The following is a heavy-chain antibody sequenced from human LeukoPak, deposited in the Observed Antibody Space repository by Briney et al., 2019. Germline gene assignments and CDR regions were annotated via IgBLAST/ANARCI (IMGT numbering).Heavy chain of an antibody. CDR3: ATGLIAAAGMGWYSDL. J-gene: IGHJ2*01. D-gene: IGHD6-13*01. CDR2: FDPEDGET. CDR1: GYTLTELS. Sequence: ASVKVSCKVSGYTLTELSMHWVRQAPGKGLEWMGGFDPEDGETIYAQKFQGRVTMTEDTSTDTAYMELSSLRSEDTAVYYCATGLIAAAGMGWYSDLWGRGTLVTVSS. V-gene: IGHV1-24*01.